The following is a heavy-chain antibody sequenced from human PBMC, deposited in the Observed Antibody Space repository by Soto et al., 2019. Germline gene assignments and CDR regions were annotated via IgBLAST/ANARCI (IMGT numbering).Heavy chain of an antibody. CDR1: GGSISSSSYY. D-gene: IGHD2-2*02. CDR2: IYYSGST. CDR3: ASIRYRSSTSCHSIGYYFDY. Sequence: SETLSLTCTVSGGSISSSSYYWGWIRQPPGKGLEWIGSIYYSGSTYYNPSLKSRVTISVDTSKNQFSLKLSSVTAADTAVYYCASIRYRSSTSCHSIGYYFDYRGQGTLVTVSS. J-gene: IGHJ4*02. V-gene: IGHV4-39*01.